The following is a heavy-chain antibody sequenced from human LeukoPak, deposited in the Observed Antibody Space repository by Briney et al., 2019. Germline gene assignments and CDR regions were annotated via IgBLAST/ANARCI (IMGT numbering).Heavy chain of an antibody. J-gene: IGHJ4*02. D-gene: IGHD4-17*01. CDR2: IIPIFGTA. CDR1: GGTFSSYA. V-gene: IGHV1-69*06. CDR3: ASTTVTNEVDY. Sequence: ASVKVSCKASGGTFSSYAISWVRQAPGQGLEWMGRIIPIFGTANYAQKFQGRVTITADKSTSTAYMELNSLRSEDTAVYYCASTTVTNEVDYWGQGTLVTVSS.